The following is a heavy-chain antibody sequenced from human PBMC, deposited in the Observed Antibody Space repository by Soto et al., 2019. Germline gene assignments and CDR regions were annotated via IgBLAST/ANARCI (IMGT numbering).Heavy chain of an antibody. V-gene: IGHV3-20*04. CDR3: ARDRYPTMVRGVMFDY. CDR2: INWNGGST. CDR1: GFTFDDYG. J-gene: IGHJ4*02. D-gene: IGHD3-10*01. Sequence: EVQLVESGGGVVRPGGSLRLSCADSGFTFDDYGMSWVRQTPGKGLEWVSGINWNGGSTGYADSVKGRFTISRDNAKNSLYLQIKSLRAEDTALYYCARDRYPTMVRGVMFDYWGQGTLVTVSS.